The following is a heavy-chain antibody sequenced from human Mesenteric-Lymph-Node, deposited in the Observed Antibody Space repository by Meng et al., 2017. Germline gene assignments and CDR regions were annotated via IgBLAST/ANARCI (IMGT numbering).Heavy chain of an antibody. J-gene: IGHJ3*02. D-gene: IGHD6-19*01. CDR1: GYTFTGYY. CDR2: INPNSGGT. V-gene: IGHV1-2*06. Sequence: ASVKVSCKASGYTFTGYYMHWVRQAPGQGLEWMGRINPNSGGTNYAQKFQGRVTMTEDTSTDTAYMELSSLRSEDTAVYYCATDQRGSGWYFAFDIWGQGTMVTVSS. CDR3: ATDQRGSGWYFAFDI.